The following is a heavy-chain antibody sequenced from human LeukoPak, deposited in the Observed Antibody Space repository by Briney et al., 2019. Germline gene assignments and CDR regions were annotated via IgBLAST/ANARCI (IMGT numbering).Heavy chain of an antibody. J-gene: IGHJ4*02. D-gene: IGHD6-19*01. Sequence: SETLSLTCTVSGGSISSYYWSWIRQPAGKGLEWIGRIYTSGSTNYSPSLKSRVTMSVDTSKNQFSLKLSSVTAADTAVYYCARTVRLYSSGWYEQFDYWGQGTLVTVSS. CDR2: IYTSGST. CDR1: GGSISSYY. CDR3: ARTVRLYSSGWYEQFDY. V-gene: IGHV4-4*07.